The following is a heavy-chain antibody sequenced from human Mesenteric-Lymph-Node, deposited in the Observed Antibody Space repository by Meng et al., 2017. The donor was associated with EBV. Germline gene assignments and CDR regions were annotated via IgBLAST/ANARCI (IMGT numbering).Heavy chain of an antibody. CDR2: IYWDDDK. CDR1: GFSLSTSGVG. Sequence: QITLKEYGPTLVKPTQTLTLTCTFSGFSLSTSGVGVGWIRQPPGKALEWLALIYWDDDKRYSPSLKSRPTITKDTSKNQVVLTMTNMDPVDTATYYCAHRRYSYGPGRFDPWGQGTLVTVSS. D-gene: IGHD5-18*01. V-gene: IGHV2-5*02. J-gene: IGHJ5*02. CDR3: AHRRYSYGPGRFDP.